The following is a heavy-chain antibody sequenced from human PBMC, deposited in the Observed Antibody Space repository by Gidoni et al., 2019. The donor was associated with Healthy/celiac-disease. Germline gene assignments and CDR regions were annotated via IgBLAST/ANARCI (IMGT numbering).Heavy chain of an antibody. CDR2: IIPIFVTA. Sequence: QVQLVQSGAEVKKNGSSVKISCKASGGTLSSYAISWWRQAPGQWLKWMGGIIPIFVTANYAQKFQGIVTITADKSTSTAYMELSSLRSEDTSVYYCASETSDAGYYDDYWGQGTLVTVSS. CDR1: GGTLSSYA. V-gene: IGHV1-69*06. D-gene: IGHD3-22*01. CDR3: ASETSDAGYYDDY. J-gene: IGHJ4*02.